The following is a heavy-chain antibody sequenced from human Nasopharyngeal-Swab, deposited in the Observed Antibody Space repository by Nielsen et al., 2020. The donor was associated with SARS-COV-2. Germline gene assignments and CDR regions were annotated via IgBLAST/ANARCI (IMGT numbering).Heavy chain of an antibody. CDR2: IKQDGSEK. J-gene: IGHJ6*02. V-gene: IGHV3-7*01. D-gene: IGHD3-9*01. CDR1: GFTFSSYW. Sequence: GESLKISCAASGFTFSSYWMSWVRQAPGKGLEWVANIKQDGSEKYYADSVKGRFTISRDNAKNSLYLQMNSLRAEDTAVYYCARGCVLTGPSCYYYGMDVWGQGTTVTVSS. CDR3: ARGCVLTGPSCYYYGMDV.